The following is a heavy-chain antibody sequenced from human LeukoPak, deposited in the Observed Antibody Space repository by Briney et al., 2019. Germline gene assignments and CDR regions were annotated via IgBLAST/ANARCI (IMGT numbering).Heavy chain of an antibody. Sequence: GGSLRLSCAASGFTFSSYGMHWVRQAPGKGLEWVSVIYSGGRTYYAGSVKGRFTISRDNSKNTVDLQMSSLRVDDSAIYYCVRGPPTPGFFHFFFWGQGTLATVSS. J-gene: IGHJ4*02. CDR2: IYSGGRT. CDR3: VRGPPTPGFFHFFF. V-gene: IGHV3-66*01. CDR1: GFTFSSYG. D-gene: IGHD2-15*01.